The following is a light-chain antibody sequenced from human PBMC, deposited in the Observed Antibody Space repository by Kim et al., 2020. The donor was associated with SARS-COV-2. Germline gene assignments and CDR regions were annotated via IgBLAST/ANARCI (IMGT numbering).Light chain of an antibody. J-gene: IGLJ2*01. CDR2: RNN. Sequence: QSVLTQPPSASGTPGQRVTISCSGRRSNIGSNFVYWYQQLPGTAPKLLIYRNNQRPSGVPDRFSVSKSGTSASLAISGLRSEDEADYYCAAWDDSLSGVVFGGGTKLTVL. CDR1: RSNIGSNF. CDR3: AAWDDSLSGVV. V-gene: IGLV1-47*01.